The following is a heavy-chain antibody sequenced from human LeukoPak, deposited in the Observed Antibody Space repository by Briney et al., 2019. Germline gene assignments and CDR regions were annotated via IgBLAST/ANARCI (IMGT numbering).Heavy chain of an antibody. D-gene: IGHD2-2*01. Sequence: PGRSLRLSCAASGFTFSSYGMHWVRQAPGKGLEWVAVISCDGSNKYYADSVRGRFTISRDNSKNTLYLQMNSLRAEDTAVYYCAKLAGVVPAATTPFDYWGQGTLVTVSS. CDR3: AKLAGVVPAATTPFDY. V-gene: IGHV3-30*18. CDR1: GFTFSSYG. CDR2: ISCDGSNK. J-gene: IGHJ4*02.